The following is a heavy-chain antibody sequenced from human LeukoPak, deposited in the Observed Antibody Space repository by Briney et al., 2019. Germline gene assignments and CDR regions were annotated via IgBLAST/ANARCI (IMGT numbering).Heavy chain of an antibody. Sequence: PSETLSLTCTVPGGSISSSSYYWGWIRQPPGKGLEWIGSIYYSGSTYYNPSLKSRVTISVDTSKNQFSLKLSSVTAADTAVYYCATNRGTIVVVVAGGDAFDIWGQGTMVTVSS. CDR1: GGSISSSSYY. V-gene: IGHV4-39*01. D-gene: IGHD2-15*01. J-gene: IGHJ3*02. CDR3: ATNRGTIVVVVAGGDAFDI. CDR2: IYYSGST.